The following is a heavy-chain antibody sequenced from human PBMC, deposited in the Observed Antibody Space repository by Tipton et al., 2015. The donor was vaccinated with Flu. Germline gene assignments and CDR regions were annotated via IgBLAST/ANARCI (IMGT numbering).Heavy chain of an antibody. CDR2: INHSGST. D-gene: IGHD2-2*01. CDR3: ARGRGCSSTSCYRGYYWYFDL. CDR1: GGSFSGYY. J-gene: IGHJ2*01. Sequence: TLSLTCAVYGGSFSGYYWSWIRQPPGKGLEWIGEINHSGSTNYNPSLKSRVTISVDTSKNQFSLKLSSVTAADTAVYYCARGRGCSSTSCYRGYYWYFDLWGRGTLVTVSS. V-gene: IGHV4-34*01.